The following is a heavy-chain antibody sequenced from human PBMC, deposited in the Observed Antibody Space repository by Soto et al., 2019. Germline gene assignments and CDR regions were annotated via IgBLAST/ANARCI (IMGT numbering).Heavy chain of an antibody. CDR1: GGSISSYY. Sequence: SETLSLTCTVSGGSISSYYWSWIRQPPGKGLEWIGYIYYSGSTNYNPSLKSRVTISIDTSRNQFSLKLTSVTAADTAVYYCTRDHKTYGRDVWGQGPTVPV. CDR2: IYYSGST. V-gene: IGHV4-59*01. CDR3: TRDHKTYGRDV. J-gene: IGHJ6*02.